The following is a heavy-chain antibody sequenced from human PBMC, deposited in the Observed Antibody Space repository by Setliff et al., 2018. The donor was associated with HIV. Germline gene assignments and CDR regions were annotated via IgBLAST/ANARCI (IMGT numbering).Heavy chain of an antibody. V-gene: IGHV4-4*02. Sequence: SETLSLTCNVSGDSVSGSNWWTWVLRSPQKGLEWIGEVYHSGATNYNPSLKSRVAMSVDKSENQFSLRLNSVTAADTAVYYCARRPPPLQYLDSPSYYMDVWGKGTTVTISS. CDR1: GDSVSGSNW. D-gene: IGHD3-10*01. J-gene: IGHJ6*03. CDR3: ARRPPPLQYLDSPSYYMDV. CDR2: VYHSGAT.